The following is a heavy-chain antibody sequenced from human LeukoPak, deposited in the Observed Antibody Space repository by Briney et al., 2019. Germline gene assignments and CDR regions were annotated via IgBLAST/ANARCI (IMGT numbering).Heavy chain of an antibody. Sequence: RASVNVSCKASGGTFSSYAISWVRQAPGQGLEWMGGIIPIFGTANYAQKLQGRVTMTTDTSTSTAYMELRSLRSDDTAVYYCARVRGNLAEASSSWYEASPFDPWGQGTLVTVSS. D-gene: IGHD6-13*01. V-gene: IGHV1-69*05. CDR2: IIPIFGTA. CDR3: ARVRGNLAEASSSWYEASPFDP. J-gene: IGHJ5*02. CDR1: GGTFSSYA.